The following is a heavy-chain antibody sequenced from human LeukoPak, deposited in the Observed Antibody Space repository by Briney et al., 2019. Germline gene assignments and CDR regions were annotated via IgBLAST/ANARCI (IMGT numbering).Heavy chain of an antibody. CDR3: AREDGYSSSWYSDY. CDR1: GFTFSDYY. J-gene: IGHJ4*02. D-gene: IGHD6-13*01. V-gene: IGHV3-11*05. CDR2: ISSTSIYT. Sequence: GSLRLSSASSGFTFSDYYMSWIRQAPGKGLEWVSDISSTSIYTNYADSVKGRFTISRDNAKNSLYLQMNSLRADDTAVYYCAREDGYSSSWYSDYWGQGTLVTVSS.